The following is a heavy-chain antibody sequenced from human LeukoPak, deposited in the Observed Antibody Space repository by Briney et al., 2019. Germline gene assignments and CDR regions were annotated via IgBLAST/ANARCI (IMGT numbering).Heavy chain of an antibody. D-gene: IGHD1-1*01. Sequence: GGSLRLSCTASGFTFSNYAMNWVRQGPGKGLEWVSVISGSGGTTHYVDSVNGRFTISRDNSKSTLYLQMNSLRAEDTALHYCAKFSGVQSDRRTYSEYYYGLDVWGQGTTVTVSS. CDR1: GFTFSNYA. J-gene: IGHJ6*02. CDR3: AKFSGVQSDRRTYSEYYYGLDV. V-gene: IGHV3-23*01. CDR2: ISGSGGTT.